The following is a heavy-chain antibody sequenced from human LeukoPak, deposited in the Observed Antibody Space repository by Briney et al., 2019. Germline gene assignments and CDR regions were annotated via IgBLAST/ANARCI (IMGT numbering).Heavy chain of an antibody. CDR1: GITFSSYG. V-gene: IGHV3-30*02. J-gene: IGHJ4*02. D-gene: IGHD3-16*02. Sequence: PGGPLRLSCAASGITFSSYGMHWVRQAPGKGLEWVAFIRYDGNNKYYADSVRGRFTISRDNAKNSLYLQMNSLRAEDTAVYYCARSFHGYHFDYWGQGTLVTVSS. CDR3: ARSFHGYHFDY. CDR2: IRYDGNNK.